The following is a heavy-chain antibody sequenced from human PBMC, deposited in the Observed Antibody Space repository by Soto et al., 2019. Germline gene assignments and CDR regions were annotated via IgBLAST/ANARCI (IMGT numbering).Heavy chain of an antibody. CDR2: ISAYNGNT. J-gene: IGHJ4*02. Sequence: ASVKGSCKASGYTFTSDGISWVRQAPGQGLEWMGWISAYNGNTNYAQKFQGRVTMTEDTSTDTAYMELSSLRSEDTAVYYCATEPSFSGSYPVWGQGTLVTVSS. CDR3: ATEPSFSGSYPV. V-gene: IGHV1-18*01. D-gene: IGHD1-26*01. CDR1: GYTFTSDG.